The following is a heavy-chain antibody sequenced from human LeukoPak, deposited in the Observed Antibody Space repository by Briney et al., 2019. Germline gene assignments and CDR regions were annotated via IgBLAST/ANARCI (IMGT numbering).Heavy chain of an antibody. CDR2: INAYSGNT. J-gene: IGHJ5*02. Sequence: AAVKVSCKAAGYTFTSYGISWVRQAPGQGLEWMEWINAYSGNTNYAQKVQGRGSMTTDTSTSTAYMELRSLRSDDTAVYYCARDNSVGDIAWWFDPWGQGTMVTVSS. V-gene: IGHV1-18*01. D-gene: IGHD3-16*02. CDR3: ARDNSVGDIAWWFDP. CDR1: GYTFTSYG.